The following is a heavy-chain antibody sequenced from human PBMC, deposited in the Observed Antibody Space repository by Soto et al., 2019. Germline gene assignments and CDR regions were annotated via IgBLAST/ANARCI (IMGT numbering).Heavy chain of an antibody. CDR1: GGYFSGYY. CDR2: INHSGST. Sequence: QVQLQQWGAGLLKPSETLSLTCAVYGGYFSGYYWSWIRQPPGTGLEWIGEINHSGSTNYTPSLKSRVTISVATSKNQFSLKLSSVNAADTAVYYCARGRRGYTGEMDTINDYWGQGTLVTVSS. J-gene: IGHJ4*02. D-gene: IGHD5-18*01. CDR3: ARGRRGYTGEMDTINDY. V-gene: IGHV4-34*01.